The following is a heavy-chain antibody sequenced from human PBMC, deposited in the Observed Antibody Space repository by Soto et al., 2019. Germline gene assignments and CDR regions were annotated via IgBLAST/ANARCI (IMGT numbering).Heavy chain of an antibody. CDR2: INHSGST. Sequence: SETLSLTCAVYGGSFSGYYWSWIRQPPGKGLEWIGEINHSGSTNYNPSLKSRVTISVDTSKNQFSLKLSSVTAADTAVYYCARGRRDYYGSGSYYGWFDPWGQGTLVTVSS. V-gene: IGHV4-34*01. J-gene: IGHJ5*02. CDR3: ARGRRDYYGSGSYYGWFDP. D-gene: IGHD3-10*01. CDR1: GGSFSGYY.